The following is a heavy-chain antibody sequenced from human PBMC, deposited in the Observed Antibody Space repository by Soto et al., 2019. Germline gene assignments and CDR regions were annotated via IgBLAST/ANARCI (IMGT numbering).Heavy chain of an antibody. D-gene: IGHD1-7*01. Sequence: GGSLRLSCAASEFTFRSYGMHWVRQSPGKGLVWVSRISGDGSSTTYADSVRGRFTISRDNAKNTVYLQMDSLRAEDTAVYYCARSLPGTYGAFDLWGQGTMVTVSS. V-gene: IGHV3-74*01. CDR3: ARSLPGTYGAFDL. CDR2: ISGDGSST. J-gene: IGHJ3*01. CDR1: EFTFRSYG.